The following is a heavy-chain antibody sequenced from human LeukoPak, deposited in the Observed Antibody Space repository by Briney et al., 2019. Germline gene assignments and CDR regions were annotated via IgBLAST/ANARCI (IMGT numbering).Heavy chain of an antibody. V-gene: IGHV3-23*01. CDR2: ISGGGGST. CDR3: AKGGRGLVTAFDY. Sequence: GGSLRLSCAASGFTFSSYAMSWVRQAPGKGLEWVSAISGGGGSTYYADSMKGRFTISRDNSKNTLYLQMNSLRAEDTAVYYCAKGGRGLVTAFDYWGQGTLVTVSS. CDR1: GFTFSSYA. D-gene: IGHD3/OR15-3a*01. J-gene: IGHJ4*02.